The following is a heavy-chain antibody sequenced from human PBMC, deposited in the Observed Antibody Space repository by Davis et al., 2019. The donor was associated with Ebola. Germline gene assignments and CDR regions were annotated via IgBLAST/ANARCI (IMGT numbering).Heavy chain of an antibody. CDR1: GFTFSGSA. D-gene: IGHD6-19*01. J-gene: IGHJ4*02. V-gene: IGHV3-73*01. CDR2: IRSKANSYAT. Sequence: PGGSLRLSCAASGFTFSGSAMHWVRQASGKGLEWVGRIRSKANSYATAYAASVKGRFTIARDDSKNTAYLQMNSLKTEDTAVYYCTIAVAGTRDDYWGQGTLVTVSS. CDR3: TIAVAGTRDDY.